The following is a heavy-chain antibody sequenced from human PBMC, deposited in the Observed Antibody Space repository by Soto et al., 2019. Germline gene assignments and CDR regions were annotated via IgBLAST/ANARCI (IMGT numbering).Heavy chain of an antibody. D-gene: IGHD6-13*01. J-gene: IGHJ4*02. Sequence: SETLSLTCTVSGGSMISYYWNWMRQPPGKGLEWIGYTYYSGSTTYNPSLKSRVTISADSSKNQFSLKLSSVTAADAAVYYCARVRGTAGKRYFDYWGQGTLVTVSS. CDR3: ARVRGTAGKRYFDY. CDR1: GGSMISYY. V-gene: IGHV4-59*01. CDR2: TYYSGST.